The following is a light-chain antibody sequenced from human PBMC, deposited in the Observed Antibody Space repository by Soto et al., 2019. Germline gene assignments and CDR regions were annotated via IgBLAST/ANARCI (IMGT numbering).Light chain of an antibody. J-gene: IGKJ1*01. CDR3: HQRSNWPPWT. V-gene: IGKV3-11*01. CDR2: DAS. CDR1: QSVSSY. Sequence: EIVLTQSPSTLSLSPGERATLSCRASQSVSSYLAWYQQKPGQAPRLLIYDASNRATGIPARFSGSGSGTDFTLTISSREPEDFAVYYCHQRSNWPPWTFGQGTKVEIK.